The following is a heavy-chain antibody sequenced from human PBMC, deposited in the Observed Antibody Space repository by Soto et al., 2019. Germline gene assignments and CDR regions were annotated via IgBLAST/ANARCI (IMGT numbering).Heavy chain of an antibody. J-gene: IGHJ5*02. D-gene: IGHD2-2*01. CDR2: IYYSGST. CDR1: GGSISSYY. Sequence: PSETLSLTCTVSGGSISSYYWSWIRQPPGKGLEWIGYIYYSGSTNYNPSLKSRVTISVDTSKNQFSLKLSSVTAADTAVYYCARSVVPAAINWFDPWGQGTLVTVSS. CDR3: ARSVVPAAINWFDP. V-gene: IGHV4-59*08.